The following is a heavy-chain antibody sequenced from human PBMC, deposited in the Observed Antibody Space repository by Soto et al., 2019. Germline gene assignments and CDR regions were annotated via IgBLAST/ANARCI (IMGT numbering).Heavy chain of an antibody. CDR3: ARTALRRPITASGDFDP. D-gene: IGHD1-20*01. Sequence: QVQLVESGGGMVQPGRSLRLSCAASKFTFSSYSMHWVRQAPGKGLEWVAVISYNGTNKFYADSVKGRFTISRDNSKSILYLQMNSLRAEATAVYYCARTALRRPITASGDFDPWGQGTLVIVSS. CDR1: KFTFSSYS. V-gene: IGHV3-30-3*01. J-gene: IGHJ5*02. CDR2: ISYNGTNK.